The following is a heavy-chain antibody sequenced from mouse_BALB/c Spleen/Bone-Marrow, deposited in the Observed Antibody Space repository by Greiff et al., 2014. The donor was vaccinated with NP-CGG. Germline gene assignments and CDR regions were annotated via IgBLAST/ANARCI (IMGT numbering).Heavy chain of an antibody. Sequence: EVQLQQSGAELVRPGALVKLSCEASGFNIKDYYMHWVKQRPEQGLEWIGWIDPENGNTIYDPKFQGKASITADTSSNTAYLQLSSLTSEDTAVYYCASGYYGSSPYWYFDVWGAGTTVTVSS. CDR2: IDPENGNT. CDR1: GFNIKDYY. J-gene: IGHJ1*01. CDR3: ASGYYGSSPYWYFDV. D-gene: IGHD1-1*01. V-gene: IGHV14-1*02.